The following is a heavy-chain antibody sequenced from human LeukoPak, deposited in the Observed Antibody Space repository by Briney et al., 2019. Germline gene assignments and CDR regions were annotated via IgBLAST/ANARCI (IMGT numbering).Heavy chain of an antibody. CDR3: ARGPLDSGYTYFDY. D-gene: IGHD5-12*01. Sequence: PSETLSLTCTVSGGSVTTDYWSWIRQPPEKGLEWIGYFSYSGSTNYNPSLKSRVTISVDTSKNQFSLKLSSVTAADTAVYYCARGPLDSGYTYFDYWGQGTLVSVAS. V-gene: IGHV4-59*02. J-gene: IGHJ4*02. CDR1: GGSVTTDY. CDR2: FSYSGST.